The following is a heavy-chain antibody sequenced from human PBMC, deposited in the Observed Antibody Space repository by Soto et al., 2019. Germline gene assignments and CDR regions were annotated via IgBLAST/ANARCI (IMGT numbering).Heavy chain of an antibody. D-gene: IGHD6-13*01. CDR3: ARTPSLGGIAAIDS. CDR1: GFSLSNARMG. Sequence: QVTLKESGPVLVKPTETLTLTCTVSGFSLSNARMGVSWIRQPPGKALEWLAHIFSNDEKSYSTSLKSRLTISKHTSKSQVVVTMPNMDPVDTAKYYCARTPSLGGIAAIDSWGQGTLVTVSS. V-gene: IGHV2-26*01. CDR2: IFSNDEK. J-gene: IGHJ4*02.